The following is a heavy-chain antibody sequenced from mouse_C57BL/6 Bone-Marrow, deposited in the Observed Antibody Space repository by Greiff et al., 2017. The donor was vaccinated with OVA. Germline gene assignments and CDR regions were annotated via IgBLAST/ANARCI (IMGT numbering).Heavy chain of an antibody. J-gene: IGHJ4*01. V-gene: IGHV1-81*01. CDR1: GYTFTSYG. CDR3: ARRGKLLRYCYAMDD. Sequence: QVQLQQSGAELARPGASVKLSCKASGYTFTSYGISWVKQRTGQGLEWIGEIYPRSGNTYYNEKFTGKATLTADKSSSTAYMELRSLTSEDSAVYFCARRGKLLRYCYAMDDWGQGTSVTVSS. D-gene: IGHD1-1*01. CDR2: IYPRSGNT.